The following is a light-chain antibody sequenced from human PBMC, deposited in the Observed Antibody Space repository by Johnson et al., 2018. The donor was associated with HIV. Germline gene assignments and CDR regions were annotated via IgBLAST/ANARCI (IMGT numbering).Light chain of an antibody. CDR2: DNN. V-gene: IGLV1-51*01. Sequence: QSVLTQPPSVSAAPGQKVTISCSGSSYNNGNNYVSWYQQLPGTAPKLLIYDNNKRPSGIPDRFSGSTSGTSATLRITGLQTGDEADYFCGTWDSSLRGVFGTGTKVTVL. CDR1: SYNNGNNY. CDR3: GTWDSSLRGV. J-gene: IGLJ1*01.